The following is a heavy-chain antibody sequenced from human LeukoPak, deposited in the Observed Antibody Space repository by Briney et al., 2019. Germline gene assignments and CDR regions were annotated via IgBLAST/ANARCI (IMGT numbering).Heavy chain of an antibody. Sequence: ASVTVSCKTSGYTFDNYDINWVRQAAGQGLEWMGWMNPDSGNTGYAHKFQGRVTMARNTSMTTAYLELTGLTSGDTAIYYCARGAPVAIFGPGYDEYFEYWSQGTVVIVSS. J-gene: IGHJ4*02. CDR1: GYTFDNYD. D-gene: IGHD3-3*01. CDR3: ARGAPVAIFGPGYDEYFEY. V-gene: IGHV1-8*01. CDR2: MNPDSGNT.